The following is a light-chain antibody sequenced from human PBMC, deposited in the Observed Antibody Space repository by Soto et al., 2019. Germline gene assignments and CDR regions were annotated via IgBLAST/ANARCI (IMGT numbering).Light chain of an antibody. J-gene: IGKJ1*01. CDR3: QQRSHWPRT. Sequence: EIVLTQAPATLSLSPGERATLSCRASQSIGLAIAWYQQKPGQAPRLLIYDVSNRATGIPARFSGSGSGTDFSLTISSLEPEDFAVYYCQQRSHWPRTFGQGTKVDIK. CDR2: DVS. V-gene: IGKV3-11*01. CDR1: QSIGLA.